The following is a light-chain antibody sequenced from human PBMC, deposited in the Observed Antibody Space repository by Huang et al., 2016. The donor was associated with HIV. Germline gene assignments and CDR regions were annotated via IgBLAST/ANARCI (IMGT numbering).Light chain of an antibody. Sequence: DIQMTQSPSSLSASVGDRVTITCRASQGIGNSLAWYQQKPGNAPKLLLYAASRLKSGVPSRASGSGSGTDYTLTISSLQPADFATYYCQQYYSTPPITFGQGTRLEIK. V-gene: IGKV1-NL1*01. CDR3: QQYYSTPPIT. CDR1: QGIGNS. J-gene: IGKJ5*01. CDR2: AAS.